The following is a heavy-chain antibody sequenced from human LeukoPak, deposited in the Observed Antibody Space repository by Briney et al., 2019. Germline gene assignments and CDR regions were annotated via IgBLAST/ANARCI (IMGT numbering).Heavy chain of an antibody. CDR2: ISSSSSSI. CDR3: ARGKDY. V-gene: IGHV3-48*02. J-gene: IGHJ4*02. Sequence: GGSLRLSCAASGFTFSSYNMNWVRQAPGKGLEWVSYISSSSSSIYYADSVRGRFTISRDNAKNSLYLQMNSLTDDDTAVYYCARGKDYWGQGTLVTVSS. CDR1: GFTFSSYN.